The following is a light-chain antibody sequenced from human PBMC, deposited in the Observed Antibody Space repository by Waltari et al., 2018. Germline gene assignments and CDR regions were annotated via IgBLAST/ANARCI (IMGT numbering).Light chain of an antibody. J-gene: IGLJ3*02. V-gene: IGLV1-47*01. CDR3: AAWDDSLSGLWV. CDR2: RND. Sequence: SVLTQPPSVSGSPGQRVTISCSGSSSSFGRNYVFWYQQLPGTAPKLLIYRNDQRLSGVPDRFSGSKSGTSASLAISGLQSEDEAAYYCAAWDDSLSGLWVFGGGTMLTVL. CDR1: SSSFGRNY.